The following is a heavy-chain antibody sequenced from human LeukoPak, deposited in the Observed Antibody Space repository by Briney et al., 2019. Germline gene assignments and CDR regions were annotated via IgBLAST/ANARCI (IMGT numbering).Heavy chain of an antibody. V-gene: IGHV3-21*01. CDR2: ISSGSGYI. CDR3: ARVPYYYDSSGYSDAFDG. Sequence: GGSLRLSCAASGFTFSSYTMNWVRQAPGKGLEWVSSISSGSGYIYYADSVKGRFTVSRDNPKNSLYLDMNSLRVEDTALYYCARVPYYYDSSGYSDAFDGWGQGTMVTVSS. J-gene: IGHJ3*01. D-gene: IGHD3-22*01. CDR1: GFTFSSYT.